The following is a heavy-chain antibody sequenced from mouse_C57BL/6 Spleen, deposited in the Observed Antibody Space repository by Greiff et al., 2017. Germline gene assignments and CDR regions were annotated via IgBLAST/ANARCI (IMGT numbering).Heavy chain of an antibody. D-gene: IGHD1-1*01. J-gene: IGHJ2*01. CDR2: INPSSGYT. Sequence: QVQLQQSGAELAKPGASVKLSCKASGYTFTSYWMHWVKQRPGQGLEWIGYINPSSGYTNYNQKFKGKATLTADKSSSTAYMQLSSLTYEDSAVYYCARWDYYGSGVYFVYWGQGTTLTVAS. CDR3: ARWDYYGSGVYFVY. V-gene: IGHV1-7*01. CDR1: GYTFTSYW.